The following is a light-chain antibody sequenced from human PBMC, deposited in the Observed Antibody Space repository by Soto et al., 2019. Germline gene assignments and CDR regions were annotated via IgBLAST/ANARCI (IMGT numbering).Light chain of an antibody. Sequence: EIQLIPAPSFPSAYLRDRVTITFRASQGISRYLAWYQQKPGRAPKLLIYAASTLQSGVPSRFSGSGSGTEFTLTISGLQPEDFASYYCQKLNSYPRTFGLGTKVDIK. V-gene: IGKV1-9*01. CDR3: QKLNSYPRT. CDR1: QGISRY. CDR2: AAS. J-gene: IGKJ1*01.